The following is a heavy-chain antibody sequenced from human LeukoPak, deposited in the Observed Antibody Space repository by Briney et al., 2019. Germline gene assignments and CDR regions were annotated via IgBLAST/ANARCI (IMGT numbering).Heavy chain of an antibody. CDR1: GGSISSSSYY. J-gene: IGHJ4*02. V-gene: IGHV4-39*07. Sequence: PSETLSLTCTVSGGSISSSSYYWGWIRQPPGKGLEWIGSIYYSGSTYYNPSLKSRVTISVDTSKNQFSLKLSSVTAADTAVYYCARETVECSGGSCYSGIGYWGQGTLVTVSS. D-gene: IGHD2-15*01. CDR3: ARETVECSGGSCYSGIGY. CDR2: IYYSGST.